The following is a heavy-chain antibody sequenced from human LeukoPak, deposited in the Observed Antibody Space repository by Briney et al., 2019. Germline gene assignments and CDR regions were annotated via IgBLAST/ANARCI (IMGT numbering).Heavy chain of an antibody. CDR3: AKGSTGPGRGFDY. Sequence: PSETLSLTCTVSGGSISSSSYYWGWIRQPPGKGLEWIGSIYYSGSTYYNPSLKSRVTISVDTSKNQFSLKLSSVTAADTAVYYCAKGSTGPGRGFDYWGQGTLVTVSS. V-gene: IGHV4-39*07. D-gene: IGHD1-14*01. J-gene: IGHJ4*02. CDR1: GGSISSSSYY. CDR2: IYYSGST.